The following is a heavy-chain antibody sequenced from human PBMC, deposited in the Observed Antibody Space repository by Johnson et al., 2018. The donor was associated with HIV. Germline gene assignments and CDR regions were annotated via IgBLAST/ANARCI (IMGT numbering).Heavy chain of an antibody. CDR2: IYSGGST. CDR1: GLNFSDYG. CDR3: ARDGESQQLPLGDAFDF. D-gene: IGHD6-13*01. J-gene: IGHJ3*01. Sequence: QVQLVESGGGVVQPGRSVRLSCAASGLNFSDYGMHWVRQAPGKGLEWVSVIYSGGSTYYADSVKGRFTISRDNSKNTLYLQMNSLRVEDTAVYYCARDGESQQLPLGDAFDFWGQGTMVTVSS. V-gene: IGHV3-NL1*01.